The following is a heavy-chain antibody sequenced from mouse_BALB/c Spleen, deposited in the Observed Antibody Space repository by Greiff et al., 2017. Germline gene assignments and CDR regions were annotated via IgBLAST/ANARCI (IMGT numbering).Heavy chain of an antibody. D-gene: IGHD2-4*01. CDR2: ISSGGST. Sequence: EVMLVESGGGLVKPGGSLKLSCAASGFTFSSYAMSWVRQTPEKRLEWVASISSGGSTYYPDSVKGRFTISRDNARNILYLQMSSLRSEDTAMYYCARITTGAWFAYWGQGTLVTVSA. CDR1: GFTFSSYA. CDR3: ARITTGAWFAY. J-gene: IGHJ3*01. V-gene: IGHV5-6-5*01.